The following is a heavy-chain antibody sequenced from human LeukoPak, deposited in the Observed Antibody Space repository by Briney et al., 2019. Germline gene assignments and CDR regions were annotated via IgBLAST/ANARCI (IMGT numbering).Heavy chain of an antibody. D-gene: IGHD3-16*02. CDR3: ARGRYDYGWGSYRNGNYYYYMDV. J-gene: IGHJ6*03. Sequence: SETLSLTCTVSGGSITGSFWSWIRQPPGEGLEFIGYIYYTGAASYSPSLNSRVSMSVDASKNQFSLKLSSVTAADTAVYYCARGRYDYGWGSYRNGNYYYYMDVWGKGTTVTISS. CDR2: IYYTGAA. CDR1: GGSITGSF. V-gene: IGHV4-59*01.